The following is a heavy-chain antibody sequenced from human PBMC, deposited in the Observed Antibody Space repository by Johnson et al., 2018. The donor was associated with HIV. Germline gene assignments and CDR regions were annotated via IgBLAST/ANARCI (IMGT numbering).Heavy chain of an antibody. Sequence: VQLVESGGGLIQPGGSLRLSCAASGFTVSSNYMTWVRQAPGKGLEWVSVIYSGGSTYYADSVKGRFTISRDNSKNSLFLQMNSLRAEDTAVYYCARDFIAPSLQVRWLSFCLLSLGPASSIQELGHDVRG. V-gene: IGHV3-66*03. CDR2: IYSGGST. CDR3: ARDFIAPSLQVRWLSFCLLSLGPASSIQELGHDV. D-gene: IGHD5-24*01. CDR1: GFTVSSNY. J-gene: IGHJ3*01.